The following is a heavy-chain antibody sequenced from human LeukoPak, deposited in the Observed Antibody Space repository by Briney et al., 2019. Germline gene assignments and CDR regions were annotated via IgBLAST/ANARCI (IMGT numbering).Heavy chain of an antibody. J-gene: IGHJ4*02. V-gene: IGHV1-69*13. CDR3: ARTRWYGPSYSFDY. CDR1: GGTFSSYA. D-gene: IGHD6-13*01. Sequence: ASVKVSCKASGGTFSSYAISWVRQAPGQGLGWMGGIIPIFGTANYAQKFQGRVTITADESTSTAYMELSSLRSEDTAVYYCARTRWYGPSYSFDYWGQGTLVTVSS. CDR2: IIPIFGTA.